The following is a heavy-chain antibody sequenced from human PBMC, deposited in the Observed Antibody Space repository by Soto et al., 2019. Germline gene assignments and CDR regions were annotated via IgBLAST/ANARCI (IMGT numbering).Heavy chain of an antibody. D-gene: IGHD6-19*01. Sequence: GGSLRLSCAASGFTFSNYAMSWVRQAPGKGLEWVSVINSDGTTYYADSVKGRFSISRDNSKSTLCLQMKSLSVEDTAVYFCASSHRGSVAGKLDPWGLGALVTVSS. J-gene: IGHJ5*01. CDR2: INSDGTT. CDR3: ASSHRGSVAGKLDP. V-gene: IGHV3-23*01. CDR1: GFTFSNYA.